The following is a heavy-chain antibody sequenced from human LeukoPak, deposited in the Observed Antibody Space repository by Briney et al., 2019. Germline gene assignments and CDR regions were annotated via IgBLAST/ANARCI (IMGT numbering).Heavy chain of an antibody. CDR1: GGTFSSYA. J-gene: IGHJ4*02. Sequence: ASVKVSCKTSGGTFSSYAISWVRQAPGQGLEWMGGITPIFGTANYAQKFQGRVTITADESTSTVYMELSRLRSDDTAVYYCARGTRPTVVVIKVSLGYWGQGTLVTVSS. V-gene: IGHV1-69*13. CDR3: ARGTRPTVVVIKVSLGY. CDR2: ITPIFGTA. D-gene: IGHD3-22*01.